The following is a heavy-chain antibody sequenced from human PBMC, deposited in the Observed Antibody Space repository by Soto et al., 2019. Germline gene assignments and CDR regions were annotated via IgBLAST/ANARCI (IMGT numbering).Heavy chain of an antibody. J-gene: IGHJ4*02. V-gene: IGHV3-30-3*01. D-gene: IGHD3-10*01. Sequence: QVQLVESGGGVVQPGRSLRLSCAASGFTFSSYAMHWVRQAPGKGLEWVAVISYDGSNKYYADSVKGRFTISRDNSKNTRYLQMNSLRAEDPAVYYCARDRILWFGELFQNGGGGFDYWGQGTLVTVSS. CDR1: GFTFSSYA. CDR3: ARDRILWFGELFQNGGGGFDY. CDR2: ISYDGSNK.